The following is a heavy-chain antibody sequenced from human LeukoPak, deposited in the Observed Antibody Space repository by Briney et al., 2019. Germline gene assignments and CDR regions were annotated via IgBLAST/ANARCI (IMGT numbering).Heavy chain of an antibody. CDR3: ARDRYSGYADENDY. D-gene: IGHD5-12*01. J-gene: IGHJ4*02. Sequence: ASVKVSCKASGYTFTSYDINWVRQATGQGLEWMGWMNPNSGNTGYAQKFQGRVTMTRNTSISTAYMELSSLRSEDTAVYYCARDRYSGYADENDYWGQGTLVTVSS. CDR1: GYTFTSYD. CDR2: MNPNSGNT. V-gene: IGHV1-8*01.